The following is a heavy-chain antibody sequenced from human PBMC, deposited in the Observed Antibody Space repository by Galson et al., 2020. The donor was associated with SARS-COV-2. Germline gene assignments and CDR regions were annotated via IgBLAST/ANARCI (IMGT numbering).Heavy chain of an antibody. CDR3: ARGFDYYDSSGHLYYYGMDV. Sequence: SVKVSCKASGGTFSSYAISWVRQAPGQGPEWMGGNIPIFGTANYAQKFQGRVTITADESTSTAYMELSSLRSEDTAVYYCARGFDYYDSSGHLYYYGMDVWGQGTTVTVSS. V-gene: IGHV1-69*13. CDR1: GGTFSSYA. D-gene: IGHD3-22*01. CDR2: NIPIFGTA. J-gene: IGHJ6*02.